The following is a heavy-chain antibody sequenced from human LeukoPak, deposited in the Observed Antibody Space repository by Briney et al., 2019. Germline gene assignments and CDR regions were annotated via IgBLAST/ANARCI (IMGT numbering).Heavy chain of an antibody. CDR1: GGSFSGYY. CDR3: ARGSNIVVVPAASDAFDI. Sequence: SETLSLTCAVYGGSFSGYYWGWIRQPPGKGLEWIGEINHSGSTNYNPSLKSRVTISVDTSKNQFSLKLSSVTAADTAVYYCARGSNIVVVPAASDAFDIWGQGTMVTVSS. CDR2: INHSGST. J-gene: IGHJ3*02. V-gene: IGHV4-34*01. D-gene: IGHD2-2*01.